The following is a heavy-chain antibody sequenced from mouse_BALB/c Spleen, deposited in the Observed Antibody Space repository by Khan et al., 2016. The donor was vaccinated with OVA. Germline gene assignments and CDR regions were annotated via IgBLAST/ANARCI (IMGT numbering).Heavy chain of an antibody. J-gene: IGHJ2*01. D-gene: IGHD1-1*01. CDR3: ATYYYGSSRYFDY. CDR2: IDPANGNT. V-gene: IGHV14-3*02. Sequence: VRLQQSGAELVKPGASVKLSCTLSGFNIKDTYMHWVKQRPEQGLEWIGRIDPANGNTKYDPKFQGKATITADTSSNTAYLQLSSLTSEDTAVDYCATYYYGSSRYFDYWGQGTTLTVSS. CDR1: GFNIKDTY.